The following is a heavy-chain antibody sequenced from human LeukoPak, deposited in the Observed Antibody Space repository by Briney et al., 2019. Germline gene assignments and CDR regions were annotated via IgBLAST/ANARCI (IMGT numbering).Heavy chain of an antibody. CDR1: GFTFSSYA. V-gene: IGHV3-30*14. CDR2: ISYDGSNK. CDR3: ARGGRGSAAVVAPRSFDI. D-gene: IGHD3-22*01. J-gene: IGHJ3*02. Sequence: GGSLRLSCAASGFTFSSYAMHWVRQAPGKGLEWVAVISYDGSNKYYADSVKGRFTISRDISKNTLYLQMNSLRAEDSALYYCARGGRGSAAVVAPRSFDIWGQGTMVTVSS.